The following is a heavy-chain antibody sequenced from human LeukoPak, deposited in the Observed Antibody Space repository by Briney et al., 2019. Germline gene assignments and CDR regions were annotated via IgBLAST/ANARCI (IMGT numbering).Heavy chain of an antibody. Sequence: SGGSLRLSCAASGFTFSSYAMSWVRQAPGKGLEWVSAISGSGGSTYYADSVKGRFTISRDNSKNSLYLQMNSLRAEDTAVYYCAKEGSYGGTNFDYWGQGTLVTVSS. CDR2: ISGSGGST. CDR1: GFTFSSYA. J-gene: IGHJ4*02. D-gene: IGHD5-18*01. V-gene: IGHV3-23*01. CDR3: AKEGSYGGTNFDY.